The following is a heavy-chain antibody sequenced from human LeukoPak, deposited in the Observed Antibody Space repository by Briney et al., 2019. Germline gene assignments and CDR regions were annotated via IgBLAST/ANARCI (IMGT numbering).Heavy chain of an antibody. CDR2: IYYSGST. Sequence: PSETLSLTCTVSGGSISSYYWSWIRQPPGKGLEWIGYIYYSGSTKYNPSLKSRVTISVDKSNNQFSLKLSSVTAADTAVYYCARVGDYGSGTYYFDYWGQGTLVTVSS. J-gene: IGHJ4*02. D-gene: IGHD3-10*01. CDR1: GGSISSYY. CDR3: ARVGDYGSGTYYFDY. V-gene: IGHV4-59*12.